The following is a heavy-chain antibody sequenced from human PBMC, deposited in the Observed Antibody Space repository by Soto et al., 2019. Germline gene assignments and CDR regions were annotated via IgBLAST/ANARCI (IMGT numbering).Heavy chain of an antibody. V-gene: IGHV1-3*01. CDR2: INAGNGNT. J-gene: IGHJ4*02. Sequence: ASVKVSCKASGYTFTSYAMHWVRQAPGQRLEWMGWINAGNGNTKYSQKFQGRVTITRDTSASTAYMELSSLRSEDTAVYYCARDSIMITFGGLSHFDYWGQGTLVT. D-gene: IGHD3-16*01. CDR1: GYTFTSYA. CDR3: ARDSIMITFGGLSHFDY.